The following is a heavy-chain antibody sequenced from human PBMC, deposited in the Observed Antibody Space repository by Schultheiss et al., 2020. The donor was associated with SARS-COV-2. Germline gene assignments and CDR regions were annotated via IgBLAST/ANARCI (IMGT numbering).Heavy chain of an antibody. D-gene: IGHD6-13*01. CDR3: ASSQYNPKQQLVEEPFDY. J-gene: IGHJ4*02. V-gene: IGHV4-39*07. CDR2: IYHSGST. CDR1: GGSISSSSYY. Sequence: SETLSLTCTVSGGSISSSSYYWGWIRQPPGKGLEWIGSIYHSGSTYYNPSLKSRVTISVDRSKNQFSLKLSSVTAEDTAVYYCASSQYNPKQQLVEEPFDYWGQGTLVTVSS.